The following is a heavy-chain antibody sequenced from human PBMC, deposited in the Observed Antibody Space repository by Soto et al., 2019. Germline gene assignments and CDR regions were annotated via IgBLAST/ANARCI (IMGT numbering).Heavy chain of an antibody. CDR3: ARAPPWGNLGNFYIQHYDS. CDR2: ISPYNGDT. CDR1: GYTFTHYA. V-gene: IGHV1-18*01. D-gene: IGHD3-16*01. J-gene: IGHJ4*02. Sequence: ASVKVSCKASGYTFTHYAISWMRQTPGQGLEWMGWISPYNGDTKYAQKLQGRVTFTRDTAATTTFMELSSLRSEDTAVYYCARAPPWGNLGNFYIQHYDSWGQGALVTVSS.